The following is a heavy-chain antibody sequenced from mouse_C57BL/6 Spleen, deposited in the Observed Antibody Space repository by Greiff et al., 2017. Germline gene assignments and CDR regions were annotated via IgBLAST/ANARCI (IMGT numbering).Heavy chain of an antibody. V-gene: IGHV2-9*01. CDR2: IWGGGST. J-gene: IGHJ1*03. CDR3: AKHGDYYYGSSYHWYFDV. D-gene: IGHD1-1*01. CDR1: GFSLTSYG. Sequence: VQLQQSGPGLVAPSQSLSITCTVSGFSLTSYGVDWVRQPPGKGLEWLGVIWGGGSTNYNSALMSRLSISKDNSKSQVFLKMNSLQTDDTAMYYCAKHGDYYYGSSYHWYFDVWGTGTTVTVSS.